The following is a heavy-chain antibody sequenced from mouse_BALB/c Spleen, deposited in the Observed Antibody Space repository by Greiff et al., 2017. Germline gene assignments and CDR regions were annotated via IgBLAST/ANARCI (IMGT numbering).Heavy chain of an antibody. CDR2: ISSGGST. CDR1: GFTFSSYA. J-gene: IGHJ1*01. V-gene: IGHV5-6-5*01. D-gene: IGHD1-1*02. Sequence: EVKLVESGGGLVKPGGSLKLSCAASGFTFSSYAMSWVRQTPEKRLEWVASISSGGSTYYPDSVKGRFTISRDNARNILYLQMSSLRSEDTAMYYCARVRLWSSYWYFDVWGAGTTVTVSS. CDR3: ARVRLWSSYWYFDV.